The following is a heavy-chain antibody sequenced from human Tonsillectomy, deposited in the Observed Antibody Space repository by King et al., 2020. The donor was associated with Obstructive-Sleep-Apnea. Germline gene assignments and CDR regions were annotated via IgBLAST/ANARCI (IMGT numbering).Heavy chain of an antibody. J-gene: IGHJ4*02. CDR2: IKSKIDGATT. V-gene: IGHV3-15*01. CDR1: GFSFTNAW. Sequence: QLVESGGGLVRPGGSLRLSCAASGFSFTNAWIRWVRQAPGKGLEWVGRIKSKIDGATTDYATPVKGRFSISRDDSKNTLYLQMNSLKTEDTAVYYCTTMVDYGSGTYYSTLFDYWGQGTLVTVSS. CDR3: TTMVDYGSGTYYSTLFDY. D-gene: IGHD3-10*01.